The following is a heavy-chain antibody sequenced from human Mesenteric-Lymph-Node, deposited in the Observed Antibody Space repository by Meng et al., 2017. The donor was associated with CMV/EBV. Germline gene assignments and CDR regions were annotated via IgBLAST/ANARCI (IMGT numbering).Heavy chain of an antibody. V-gene: IGHV3-48*03. CDR2: ISGGGNSI. D-gene: IGHD6-19*01. J-gene: IGHJ4*02. CDR1: GFAFYNYE. Sequence: GGSLRLSCAASGFAFYNYEMNWVRQAPGKGLEWVSYISGGGNSIYYADSVKGRFTISRDNPKNTLYLQMNSLRAEDTAIYYCAKHRGDSSGWYVGDYFDYWGQGTLVTVSS. CDR3: AKHRGDSSGWYVGDYFDY.